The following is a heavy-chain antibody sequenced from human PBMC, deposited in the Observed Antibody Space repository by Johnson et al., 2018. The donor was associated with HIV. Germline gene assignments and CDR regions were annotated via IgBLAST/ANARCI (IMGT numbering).Heavy chain of an antibody. CDR1: GFTFSSYA. CDR2: ISYDGSNK. D-gene: IGHD3-10*01. V-gene: IGHV3-30-3*01. Sequence: QVQLVESGGGVVQPGRSLRLSCAASGFTFSSYAMHWVRQAPGKGLEWVAVISYDGSNKYYADSVKGRFTISRDNSKNTLYLQMNSLRAEDTAVYYCASTGSGSDDAFDMWGLGTLVTVSS. J-gene: IGHJ3*02. CDR3: ASTGSGSDDAFDM.